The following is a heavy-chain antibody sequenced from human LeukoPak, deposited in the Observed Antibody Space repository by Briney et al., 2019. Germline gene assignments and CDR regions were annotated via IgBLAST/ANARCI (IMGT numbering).Heavy chain of an antibody. CDR3: ARGLTIFGVVNDAFDI. D-gene: IGHD3-3*01. Sequence: RAGGSLRLSCAASGFTFSNYWMHWVRHATGKGLVWVSLINSDGSSTIYADSVKGRFTISRDTPKNTLYLQMNSLRAEDTAVYYCARGLTIFGVVNDAFDIWGQGTMVTVSS. V-gene: IGHV3-74*01. J-gene: IGHJ3*02. CDR1: GFTFSNYW. CDR2: INSDGSST.